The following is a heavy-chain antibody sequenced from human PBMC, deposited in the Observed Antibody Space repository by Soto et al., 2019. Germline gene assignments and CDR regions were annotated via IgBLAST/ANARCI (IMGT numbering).Heavy chain of an antibody. CDR2: ISYDGSNK. Sequence: LRLSCAASGFTFSSYGMHWVRQAPGKGLEWVAVISYDGSNKYYADSVKGRFTISRDNSKNTLYLQMNSLRAEDTAVYYCAKDIKLDVWGQGTTVTVSS. CDR1: GFTFSSYG. V-gene: IGHV3-30*18. CDR3: AKDIKLDV. J-gene: IGHJ6*02.